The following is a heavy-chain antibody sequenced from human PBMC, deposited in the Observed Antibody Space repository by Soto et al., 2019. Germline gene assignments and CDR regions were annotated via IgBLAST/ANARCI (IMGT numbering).Heavy chain of an antibody. V-gene: IGHV3-7*01. D-gene: IGHD3-10*01. Sequence: GGSLRLSCSASGFIFSNYWMSWVRQAPGKGLEWVANIKQGGNEKYYVDSVKGRFTISRDNPKNLLYLQMSSLRADDTAVYYCALPEGSGTNYPTTFDSWGQGTLVTVSS. CDR1: GFIFSNYW. CDR3: ALPEGSGTNYPTTFDS. CDR2: IKQGGNEK. J-gene: IGHJ4*02.